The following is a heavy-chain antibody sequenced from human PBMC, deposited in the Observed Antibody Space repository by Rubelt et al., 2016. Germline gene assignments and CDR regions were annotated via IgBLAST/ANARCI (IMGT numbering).Heavy chain of an antibody. V-gene: IGHV1-69*01. Sequence: QVQLVQSGAEVKKPGSSVKVSCKASGGTFSSYAISWVRQAPGQGLEWMGGIIPVFGTANYAQQFLGRITMTADESTCTAYMELSSLRSEDTAVYYCATTIAIRPYYFDYWGQGTLVTVSS. J-gene: IGHJ4*02. CDR2: IIPVFGTA. D-gene: IGHD6-6*01. CDR1: GGTFSSYA. CDR3: ATTIAIRPYYFDY.